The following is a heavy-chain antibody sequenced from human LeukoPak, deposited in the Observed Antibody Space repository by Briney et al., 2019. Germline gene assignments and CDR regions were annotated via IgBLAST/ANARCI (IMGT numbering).Heavy chain of an antibody. V-gene: IGHV4-61*02. CDR3: ARDHTIVV. D-gene: IGHD2-15*01. J-gene: IGHJ4*02. CDR2: IYTSGST. CDR1: GGSISSGSYY. Sequence: PSETLSLTCTVSGGSISSGSYYWSWIRQPAGKGLEWIGRIYTSGSTNYNPSLKSRVTISVDTSKNQFSLNLSSVTAADTAVYYCARDHTIVVWGQGTLVTVSS.